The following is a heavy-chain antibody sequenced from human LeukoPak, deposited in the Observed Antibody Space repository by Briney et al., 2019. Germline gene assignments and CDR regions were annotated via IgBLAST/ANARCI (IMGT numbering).Heavy chain of an antibody. CDR2: ISYDGSNK. CDR1: GFTFSSYG. J-gene: IGHJ4*02. Sequence: TGRSLRLSCAASGFTFSSYGMHWVRQAPGKGREGVAVISYDGSNKYYADSVKGRFTISRDNSKNTLYLQMNSLRAEDTAVYYCAKDTKRYYYDSSGPYFDYWGQGTLVTVSS. V-gene: IGHV3-30*18. D-gene: IGHD3-22*01. CDR3: AKDTKRYYYDSSGPYFDY.